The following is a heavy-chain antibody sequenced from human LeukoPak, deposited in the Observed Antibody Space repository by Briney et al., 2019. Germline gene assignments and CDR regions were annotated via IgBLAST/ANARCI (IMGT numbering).Heavy chain of an antibody. CDR1: GGSISSGDYY. Sequence: SETLSLTCTVSGGSISSGDYYWSWIRQPPGKGLEWLGYIYYSGSTYYNPSLKSRVTISVDTSKNQFSLKLSSVTAADTAVYYCARVILRTVVTPYVWWFDPWGQGTLVTVSS. D-gene: IGHD4-23*01. CDR3: ARVILRTVVTPYVWWFDP. V-gene: IGHV4-30-4*08. J-gene: IGHJ5*02. CDR2: IYYSGST.